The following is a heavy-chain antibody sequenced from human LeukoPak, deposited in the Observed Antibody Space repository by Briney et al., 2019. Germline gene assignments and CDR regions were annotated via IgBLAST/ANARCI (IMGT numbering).Heavy chain of an antibody. Sequence: PSETLSLTCTVSGGSISSSSYYWGWIRQPPGKGLEWIGSIYYSGSTYYNPSLKSRVTISVDTSKNQFSLKLSSVTAADTAVYYCARDGGYSYGADAFDIWGQGTMVTVSS. CDR1: GGSISSSSYY. CDR2: IYYSGST. CDR3: ARDGGYSYGADAFDI. J-gene: IGHJ3*02. V-gene: IGHV4-39*07. D-gene: IGHD5-18*01.